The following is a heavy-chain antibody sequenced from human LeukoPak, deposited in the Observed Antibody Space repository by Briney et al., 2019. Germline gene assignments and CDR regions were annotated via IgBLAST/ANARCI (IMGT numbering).Heavy chain of an antibody. D-gene: IGHD2-15*01. V-gene: IGHV5-51*01. CDR1: GYRFTRYW. CDR3: ARRLLGYCSGGSCEYYFDY. Sequence: GASLKLSCQGSGYRFTRYWIGWVRQMPGKGLEWMGIIYPGVSETRYSPSFQRQVTISADKSISTAYLQWSSLKASDTAMYYCARRLLGYCSGGSCEYYFDYWGQGTLVTVSS. CDR2: IYPGVSET. J-gene: IGHJ4*02.